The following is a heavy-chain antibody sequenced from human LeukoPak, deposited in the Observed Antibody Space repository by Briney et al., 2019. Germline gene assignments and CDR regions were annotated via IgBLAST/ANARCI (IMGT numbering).Heavy chain of an antibody. CDR3: ARDLPMRDPPIVVVVAATYPDY. Sequence: QAGGSLRLSCAASGFRFSSYWMSWVRQAPGKGLEWVANIQQDGSEKYYVDSVKGRFTISRDNAKNSLYLQMNSLRAEDTAVYYCARDLPMRDPPIVVVVAATYPDYWGQGTLVTVPS. CDR2: IQQDGSEK. CDR1: GFRFSSYW. V-gene: IGHV3-7*01. J-gene: IGHJ4*02. D-gene: IGHD2-15*01.